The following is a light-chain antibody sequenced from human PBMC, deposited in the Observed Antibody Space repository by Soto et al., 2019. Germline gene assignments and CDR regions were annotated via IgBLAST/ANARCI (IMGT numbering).Light chain of an antibody. CDR3: QQYNRYATRT. V-gene: IGKV3-11*01. J-gene: IGKJ4*02. Sequence: IVVTQSPATLSLSRGDSATLSCRASQSVXRSFDWYEQRPGQAPRVLIXDPSKRATGIPARFIGSGSGKDFTLAISSLQPDDFATYYCQQYNRYATRTFGGGTKVDIK. CDR2: DPS. CDR1: QSVXRS.